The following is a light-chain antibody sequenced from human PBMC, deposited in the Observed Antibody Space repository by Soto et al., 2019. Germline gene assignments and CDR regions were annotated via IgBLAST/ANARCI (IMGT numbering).Light chain of an antibody. CDR1: QAIYQS. Sequence: DIQMTQSPSSLSASVGDRVTITCRSSQAIYQSVPWYQQKPGQVPKLLIYAASTLHSGVPSRLSGSGTETHFTLTSTGLQPEDVAPYFCQEHNGDRPVAFGPATTVDV. CDR3: QEHNGDRPVA. CDR2: AAS. V-gene: IGKV1-27*01. J-gene: IGKJ3*01.